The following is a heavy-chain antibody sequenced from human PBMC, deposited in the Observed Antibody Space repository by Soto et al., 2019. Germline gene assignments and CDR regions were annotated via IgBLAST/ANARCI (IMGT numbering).Heavy chain of an antibody. V-gene: IGHV1-18*01. J-gene: IGHJ6*02. CDR3: ARVVENYYDSSGRYGMDV. D-gene: IGHD3-22*01. CDR2: ISAYNGNT. Sequence: ASVKVSCKASGYTFTSYGISWVRQAPGQGLEWMGWISAYNGNTNYAQKLQGRVTMTTDTSTSTAYMELRSLRSDDTAVYYCARVVENYYDSSGRYGMDVWGQGTTVTVSS. CDR1: GYTFTSYG.